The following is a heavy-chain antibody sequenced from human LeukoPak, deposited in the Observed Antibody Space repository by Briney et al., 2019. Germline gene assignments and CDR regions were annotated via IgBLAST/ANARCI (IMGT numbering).Heavy chain of an antibody. D-gene: IGHD5-18*01. CDR1: GYSFTSYW. Sequence: GESLKISCKGSGYSFTSYWIGWVRQMPGKGLEWMGIIYPGDSDTRYSPSFQGQATISADKSISTAYLQWSSLKASDTAMYYCARRVDTAMATMYYFDYWGQGTLVTVSS. CDR3: ARRVDTAMATMYYFDY. V-gene: IGHV5-51*01. CDR2: IYPGDSDT. J-gene: IGHJ4*02.